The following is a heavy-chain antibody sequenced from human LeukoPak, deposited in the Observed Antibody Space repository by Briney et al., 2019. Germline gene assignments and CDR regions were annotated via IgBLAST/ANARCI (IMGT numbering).Heavy chain of an antibody. CDR2: ISGSGDDT. Sequence: GGSLRLSCAASGFTFTSYGMSWVRQAPGKGLEWVSTISGSGDDTFYADSVKGRFTIARDNSRNTLDLQMNSLRAEDTAIYYCAKDDTPARWLRSPQVFDYWGQGTLVTVSS. CDR3: AKDDTPARWLRSPQVFDY. D-gene: IGHD5-12*01. J-gene: IGHJ4*02. CDR1: GFTFTSYG. V-gene: IGHV3-23*01.